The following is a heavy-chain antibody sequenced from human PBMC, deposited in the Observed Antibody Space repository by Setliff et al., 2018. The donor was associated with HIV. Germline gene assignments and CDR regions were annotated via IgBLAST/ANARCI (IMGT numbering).Heavy chain of an antibody. CDR3: ARRPYYFDY. V-gene: IGHV4-34*01. Sequence: LSLTCNVSGVSISSYYWSWIRQPPGKGLEWIGEINHSGSTNYNPSLKSRVTISVDTSKKQFSLKLSSVTAADTAVSYCARRPYYFDYWGQGTLVTVSS. J-gene: IGHJ4*02. CDR1: GVSISSYY. CDR2: INHSGST.